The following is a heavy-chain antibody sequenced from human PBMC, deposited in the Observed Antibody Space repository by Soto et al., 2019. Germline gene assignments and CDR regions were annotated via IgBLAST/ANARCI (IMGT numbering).Heavy chain of an antibody. V-gene: IGHV1-24*01. Sequence: ASVKVSCKVSGYTLTELSMHCVRQAPGKGLEWMGGFDPEDGETIYAQKFQGRVTMTEDTSTDTAYMELSSLRSEDTAVYYCATYYDILTGYPYYFDYWGQGTLVTVSS. CDR3: ATYYDILTGYPYYFDY. CDR1: GYTLTELS. D-gene: IGHD3-9*01. CDR2: FDPEDGET. J-gene: IGHJ4*02.